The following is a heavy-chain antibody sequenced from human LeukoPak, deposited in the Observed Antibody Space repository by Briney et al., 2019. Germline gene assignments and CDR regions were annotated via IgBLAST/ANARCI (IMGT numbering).Heavy chain of an antibody. CDR3: ARGWSSGYPDSDALDF. V-gene: IGHV6-1*01. J-gene: IGHJ3*01. Sequence: SQTLSLTCTISGDSVSSNSAAWNWIGQSPSRGLEWLGRTYYRSKWYNDYAVSVKSRITINPDTSKSQFSLQLNSVTAADTAVYYCARGWSSGYPDSDALDFWGPGTMVTVSS. CDR2: TYYRSKWYN. CDR1: GDSVSSNSAA. D-gene: IGHD3-22*01.